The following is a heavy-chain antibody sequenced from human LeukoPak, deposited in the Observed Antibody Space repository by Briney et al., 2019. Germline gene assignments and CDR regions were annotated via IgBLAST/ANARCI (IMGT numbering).Heavy chain of an antibody. CDR1: GGSISSYY. CDR3: ARCYGSSGYYRYFDY. CDR2: NYYSGST. J-gene: IGHJ4*02. D-gene: IGHD3-22*01. Sequence: SETLSLTCTVSGGSISSYYWSWIRQPPGKGLEWIGYNYYSGSTNYNPSLKSRVTISVDTSKNQFSLKLSSVTAADTAVYYCARCYGSSGYYRYFDYWGQGTLVTVSS. V-gene: IGHV4-59*01.